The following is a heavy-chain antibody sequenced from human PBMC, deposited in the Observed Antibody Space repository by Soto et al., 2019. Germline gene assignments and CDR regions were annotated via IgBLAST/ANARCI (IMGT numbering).Heavy chain of an antibody. CDR1: GGSISSSSHY. D-gene: IGHD1-26*01. CDR3: ASHCITGSYYGASEY. CDR2: IKYSGNT. V-gene: IGHV4-39*01. Sequence: QLQLQESGPGLVKPSETLSLTCTVSGGSISSSSHYWGWVRQPPGKGLEWIASIKYSGNTYYNPSHNIRDTIPVDTPENQLSLKLSSVTAADTAVYHCASHCITGSYYGASEYWGQGTLVTVTS. J-gene: IGHJ4*02.